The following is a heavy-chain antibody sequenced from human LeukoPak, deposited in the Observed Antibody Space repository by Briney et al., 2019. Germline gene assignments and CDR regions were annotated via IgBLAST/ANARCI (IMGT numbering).Heavy chain of an antibody. CDR2: ISYDGSNK. CDR3: ARMWNGIVVVPAALGFDY. CDR1: GFTFSSYA. V-gene: IGHV3-30-3*01. J-gene: IGHJ4*02. Sequence: GGSLRLSCAASGFTFSSYAMHWVRQAPGKGLEWGAVISYDGSNKYYADSVKGRFTISRDNSKNTLYLQMNSLRAEDTAVYYCARMWNGIVVVPAALGFDYWGQGTLVTVSS. D-gene: IGHD2-2*01.